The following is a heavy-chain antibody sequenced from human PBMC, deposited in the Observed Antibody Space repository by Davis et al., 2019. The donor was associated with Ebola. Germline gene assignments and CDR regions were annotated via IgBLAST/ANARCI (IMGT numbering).Heavy chain of an antibody. V-gene: IGHV1-69*13. D-gene: IGHD2-15*01. J-gene: IGHJ4*02. CDR2: IIPIFGTA. CDR1: GGTFSSYA. Sequence: AASVKVSCKASGGTFSSYAISWVRQAPGQGLEWMGGIIPIFGTAHYAQKFQGRVTITADESTSTAYMELRSLRSEDTAVYYCARGGACSGGGCNSGVLFRVDYWGQGTLVTVSS. CDR3: ARGGACSGGGCNSGVLFRVDY.